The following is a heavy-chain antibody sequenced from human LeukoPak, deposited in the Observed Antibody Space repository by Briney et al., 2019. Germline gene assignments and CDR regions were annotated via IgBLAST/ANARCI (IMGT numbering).Heavy chain of an antibody. CDR2: IYTSGST. V-gene: IGHV4-4*07. Sequence: SETLSLTCTVSGGSISSYYWSWIRQPAGKGLEWIGRIYTSGSTNYNPSPKSRVTMSVDTSKNQFSLKLSSVTAADTAVYYCARSNPSVDYGDYAFDYWGQGTLGTVSS. D-gene: IGHD4-17*01. J-gene: IGHJ4*02. CDR3: ARSNPSVDYGDYAFDY. CDR1: GGSISSYY.